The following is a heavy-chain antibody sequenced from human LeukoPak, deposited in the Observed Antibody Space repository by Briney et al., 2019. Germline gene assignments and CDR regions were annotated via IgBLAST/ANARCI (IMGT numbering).Heavy chain of an antibody. CDR1: GFTFSSYE. CDR3: ARDQEMATIY. Sequence: GGSLRLSCAASGFTFSSYEMNWVRQAPGKGLDWVSYISSSGSTIYYADSVKGRFTISRDNAKNSLYLQMNSLRAEDTAVYYCARDQEMATIYWGQGTLVTVSS. D-gene: IGHD5-24*01. V-gene: IGHV3-48*03. CDR2: ISSSGSTI. J-gene: IGHJ4*02.